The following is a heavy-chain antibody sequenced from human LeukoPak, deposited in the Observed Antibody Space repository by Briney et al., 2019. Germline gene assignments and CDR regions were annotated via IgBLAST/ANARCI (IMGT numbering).Heavy chain of an antibody. CDR3: ARVEKSIAAWDGYYYYYMDV. Sequence: PSETLSLTCTVSGGSISSGSYYWSWIRQPAGKGLEWIGRIYTSGSTNYNPSLKSRVTISVDTSKNQFSLKLSSVTAADTAVYYCARVEKSIAAWDGYYYYYMDVWGKGTTVTVSS. D-gene: IGHD6-6*01. V-gene: IGHV4-61*02. CDR1: GGSISSGSYY. CDR2: IYTSGST. J-gene: IGHJ6*03.